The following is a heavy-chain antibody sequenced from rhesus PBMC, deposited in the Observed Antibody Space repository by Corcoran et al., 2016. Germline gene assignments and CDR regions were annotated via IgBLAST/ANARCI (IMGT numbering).Heavy chain of an antibody. J-gene: IGHJ4*01. CDR3: ARRYSSSWT. D-gene: IGHD3-3*01. V-gene: IGHV4-65*02. CDR1: GDSISSVSW. Sequence: QVQLQESGPGLVRPAETLSLTCGVSGDSISSVSWWTWIRQPPGKGLEWIGNVGGNRGTTYSNPSLKSRATISKDASQNQFSLKLTSVTAADTAVYFCARRYSSSWTWGQGVLVSVSS. CDR2: VGGNRGTT.